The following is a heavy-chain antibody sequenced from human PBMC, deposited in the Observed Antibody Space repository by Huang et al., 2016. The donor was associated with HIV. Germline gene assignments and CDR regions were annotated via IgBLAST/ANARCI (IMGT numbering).Heavy chain of an antibody. Sequence: QLQLQESGSGLVKPSQTLSLTCAVSGGSISSGGLSWSWIRQPPGKGLEWSGYIYHRGSTSHNPALKSRVTISVDRSKNQFSLKLSSVTAADTAVYYCARESINYYDSSGAFDIWGQGTMVTVSS. D-gene: IGHD3-22*01. V-gene: IGHV4-30-2*01. CDR2: IYHRGST. CDR1: GGSISSGGLS. CDR3: ARESINYYDSSGAFDI. J-gene: IGHJ3*02.